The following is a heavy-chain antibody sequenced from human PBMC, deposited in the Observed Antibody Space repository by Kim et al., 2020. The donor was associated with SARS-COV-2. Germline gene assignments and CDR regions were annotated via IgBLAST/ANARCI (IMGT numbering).Heavy chain of an antibody. Sequence: GGSLRLSCAASGFTFTNAWMNWVRQAPGQGLEWVGRITSRAGTGAADYAPLVKGRFTISREDTSNTLYMQMNSLTTEDTAVYYCTTDPSYGSGSYHPPRIDYWGQGILVIVSS. CDR1: GFTFTNAW. V-gene: IGHV3-15*01. D-gene: IGHD3-10*01. CDR3: TTDPSYGSGSYHPPRIDY. J-gene: IGHJ4*02. CDR2: ITSRAGTGAA.